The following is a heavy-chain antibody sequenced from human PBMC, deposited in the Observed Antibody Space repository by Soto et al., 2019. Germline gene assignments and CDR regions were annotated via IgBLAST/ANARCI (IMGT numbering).Heavy chain of an antibody. V-gene: IGHV3-23*01. J-gene: IGHJ4*02. CDR1: GFSFSNYA. CDR2: ISAGGSNT. D-gene: IGHD6-6*01. CDR3: AKEYSTSFDY. Sequence: PGESLRLSCAASGFSFSNYAMNWVRQAPGKGLEWVSAISAGGSNTNYADSVKGRFTISSDNSKNTLYLQMNGLRADDTAVYYCAKEYSTSFDYWGQGTPVTVSS.